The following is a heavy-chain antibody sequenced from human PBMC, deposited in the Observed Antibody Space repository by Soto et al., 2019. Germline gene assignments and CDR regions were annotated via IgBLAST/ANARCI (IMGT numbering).Heavy chain of an antibody. D-gene: IGHD2-21*01. Sequence: PWGSLLLECAASVFTFSDYAMRWVRQPPGRGLDRVAILSSDGKNTYYVDSVKGRFTISRDDSTSALSLQMNGLRPEDTAVYFCARVHCTTELCSGLYFYYALDVWGQGTPVTVSS. CDR3: ARVHCTTELCSGLYFYYALDV. CDR1: VFTFSDYA. CDR2: LSSDGKNT. J-gene: IGHJ6*02. V-gene: IGHV3-30*01.